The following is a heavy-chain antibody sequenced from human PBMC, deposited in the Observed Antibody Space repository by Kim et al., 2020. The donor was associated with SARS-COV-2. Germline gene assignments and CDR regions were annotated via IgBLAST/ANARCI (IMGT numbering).Heavy chain of an antibody. CDR3: ARAPWPYFDY. Sequence: SETLSLTCTVSGGSISSGGYYWSWIRQHPGKGLEWIGYIYYSGSTYYNPSLKSRVTISVDTSKNQFSLKLSSVTAADTAVYYCARAPWPYFDYWGQGTLVTVSS. J-gene: IGHJ4*02. V-gene: IGHV4-31*03. CDR2: IYYSGST. CDR1: GGSISSGGYY.